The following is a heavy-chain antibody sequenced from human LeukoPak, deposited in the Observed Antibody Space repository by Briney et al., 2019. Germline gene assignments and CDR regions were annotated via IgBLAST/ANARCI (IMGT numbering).Heavy chain of an antibody. V-gene: IGHV4-59*01. D-gene: IGHD3-10*01. CDR3: ARGGYYGSGNDFRFDP. CDR1: GGSINSYY. J-gene: IGHJ5*02. Sequence: TSETLSLTCTVSGGSINSYYWSWIRQPPGKGLECIGYIHYTGSTNYNPSLKSRVTISVDTSKSQFSLKLSSVTAADTAIYYCARGGYYGSGNDFRFDPWGQGTLVTVSS. CDR2: IHYTGST.